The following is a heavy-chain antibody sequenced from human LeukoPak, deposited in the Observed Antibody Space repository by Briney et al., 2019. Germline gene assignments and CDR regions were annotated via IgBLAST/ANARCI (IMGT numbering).Heavy chain of an antibody. CDR2: IYSGGST. CDR3: ASPLWDY. CDR1: GFIVSIYS. Sequence: GSLRLSCAASGFIVSIYSMSWVRHAPGKGLEWVSVIYSGGSTYYADSVKGRFTISRDSSNNTLSLQMNSLRAEDTAVYYCASPLWDYWGQGILVTVSS. D-gene: IGHD3-10*01. V-gene: IGHV3-66*01. J-gene: IGHJ4*02.